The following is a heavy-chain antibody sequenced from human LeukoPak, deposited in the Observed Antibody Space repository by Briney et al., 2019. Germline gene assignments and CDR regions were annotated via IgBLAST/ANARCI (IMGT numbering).Heavy chain of an antibody. V-gene: IGHV4-34*01. CDR1: GGSFSGYY. CDR3: ARFGIVGATRGAPYYYYGMDV. D-gene: IGHD1-26*01. CDR2: INHCGST. J-gene: IGHJ6*02. Sequence: SETLSLTCAVYGGSFSGYYWSWIRQPPGKGLEWIGEINHCGSTNYNPSLKSRVTISVDTSKNQFSLKLSSVTAADTAVYYCARFGIVGATRGAPYYYYGMDVWGQGTTVTVSS.